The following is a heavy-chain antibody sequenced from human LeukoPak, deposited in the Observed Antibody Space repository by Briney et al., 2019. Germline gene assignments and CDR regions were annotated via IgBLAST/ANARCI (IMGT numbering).Heavy chain of an antibody. CDR3: ARDQGGSYHDAFDI. CDR2: INHSGST. Sequence: PSETLSLTCAVYGGSFSGYYWSWIRQPPGKGLEWIGEINHSGSTNYNPSLKSRVTISVDTSKNQFSLKLSSVTAADTAVYYCARDQGGSYHDAFDIWGQGTMVTVSS. V-gene: IGHV4-34*01. CDR1: GGSFSGYY. J-gene: IGHJ3*02. D-gene: IGHD1-26*01.